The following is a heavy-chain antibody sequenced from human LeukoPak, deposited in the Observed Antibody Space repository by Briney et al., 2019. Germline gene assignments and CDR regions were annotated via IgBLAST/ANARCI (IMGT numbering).Heavy chain of an antibody. V-gene: IGHV4-59*11. D-gene: IGHD5-18*01. CDR2: IYLSGST. Sequence: ETLSLLCTVSGRSMSIHYGSWIRQPPGKGREWIGYIYLSGSTNYTPPLKSRVPISVDTSKNQISLQMSSVTAADTAVYYCAKEFIRGYSYAWYYWGEGTLVSVSS. J-gene: IGHJ4*02. CDR3: AKEFIRGYSYAWYY. CDR1: GRSMSIHY.